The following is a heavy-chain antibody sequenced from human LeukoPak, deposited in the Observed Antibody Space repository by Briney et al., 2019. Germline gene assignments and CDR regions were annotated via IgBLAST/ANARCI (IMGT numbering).Heavy chain of an antibody. CDR2: ISGSGGST. V-gene: IGHV3-23*01. Sequence: GGSLRLSCAASGFTFSSYAMSWVRQAPGKGLEWVSAISGSGGSTYYADSVKGRFTISRGNSKNTLYLQMNSLRAEDTAVYYCAKDPSSWYRAYFDYWGQGTLVTVSS. D-gene: IGHD6-13*01. CDR3: AKDPSSWYRAYFDY. J-gene: IGHJ4*02. CDR1: GFTFSSYA.